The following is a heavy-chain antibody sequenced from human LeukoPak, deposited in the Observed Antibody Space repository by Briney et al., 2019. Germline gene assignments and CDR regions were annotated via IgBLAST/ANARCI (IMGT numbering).Heavy chain of an antibody. V-gene: IGHV3-23*01. CDR1: GFTFSSFG. CDR2: ISSTGGTA. D-gene: IGHD3-3*01. J-gene: IGHJ4*02. Sequence: GGSLRLSCAASGFTFSSFGMSWVRQAPGKGLEWVSAISSTGGTAYYADSVKGRFTISRDNAKNSLYLQMNSLRAEDTAVYYCARDLAYYDFWSGYSVDYWGQGTLVTVSS. CDR3: ARDLAYYDFWSGYSVDY.